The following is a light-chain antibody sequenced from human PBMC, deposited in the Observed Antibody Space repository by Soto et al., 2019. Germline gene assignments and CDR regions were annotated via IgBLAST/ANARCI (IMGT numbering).Light chain of an antibody. V-gene: IGLV1-47*01. CDR3: AAWDHSLRSYV. J-gene: IGLJ1*01. CDR2: KNH. CDR1: DSNVAIGY. Sequence: QSVLAQPSSASGTAGRTVTMSCSGSDSNVAIGYVYWYQQLPGTAPKLLIYKNHQRPSGVPDRFSGSTSGTSASLAVSGLRSEDEAEYYCAAWDHSLRSYVFGSGTKVTVL.